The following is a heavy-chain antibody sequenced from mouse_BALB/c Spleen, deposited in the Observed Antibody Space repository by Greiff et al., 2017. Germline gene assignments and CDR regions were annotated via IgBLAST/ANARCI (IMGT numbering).Heavy chain of an antibody. CDR1: GYSITSGYY. Sequence: VQLKQSGPGLVKPSQSLSLTCSVTGYSITSGYYWNWIRQFPGNKLEWMGYISYDGSNNYNPSLKNRISITRDTSKNQFFLKLNSVTTEDTATYYCARRYGNYYAMDYWGQGTSVTVSS. CDR3: ARRYGNYYAMDY. J-gene: IGHJ4*01. D-gene: IGHD2-1*01. CDR2: ISYDGSN. V-gene: IGHV3-6*02.